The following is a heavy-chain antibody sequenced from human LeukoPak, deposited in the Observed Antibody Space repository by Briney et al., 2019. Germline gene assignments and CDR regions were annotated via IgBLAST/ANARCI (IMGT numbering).Heavy chain of an antibody. Sequence: GGTLRLSCAASGFTFSRNGMTWVRQAPGKGLEWVSAISGSGGNTYYADSVKGRFTISRDNSKNTLYLQMNSLRAEDTAVYYCAKDRRAGSYDYWGQGALVTVSS. CDR1: GFTFSRNG. J-gene: IGHJ4*02. CDR3: AKDRRAGSYDY. D-gene: IGHD3-10*01. CDR2: ISGSGGNT. V-gene: IGHV3-23*01.